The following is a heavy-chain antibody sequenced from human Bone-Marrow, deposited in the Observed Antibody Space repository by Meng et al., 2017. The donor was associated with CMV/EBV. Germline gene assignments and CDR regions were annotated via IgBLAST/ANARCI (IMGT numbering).Heavy chain of an antibody. D-gene: IGHD1-1*01. CDR1: GFTFSSYW. CDR2: IKQDGSEK. J-gene: IGHJ4*02. Sequence: GGSLRLSCAASGFTFSSYWMSWVRQAPGKGLEWVANIKQDGSEKYYVDSVKGRFTISRDNAKNSLYLQMNSLRAEDTAVYYCARLSWIGPKNYYFYYWGQGTLVTVSS. CDR3: ARLSWIGPKNYYFYY. V-gene: IGHV3-7*01.